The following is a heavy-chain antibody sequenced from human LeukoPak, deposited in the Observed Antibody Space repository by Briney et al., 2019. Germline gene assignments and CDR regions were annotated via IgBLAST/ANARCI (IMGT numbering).Heavy chain of an antibody. Sequence: GGSLRLSCAASGFTFSSYGMNWVRQAPGKGLEWVSSISSSSSYIYYADSVKGRFTISRDNAKNSLYLQMNSLRAEDTAVYYCARVIQNYYDSSGYYFFSGGFDYWGQGTLVTVSS. CDR2: ISSSSSYI. D-gene: IGHD3-22*01. CDR3: ARVIQNYYDSSGYYFFSGGFDY. V-gene: IGHV3-21*01. CDR1: GFTFSSYG. J-gene: IGHJ4*02.